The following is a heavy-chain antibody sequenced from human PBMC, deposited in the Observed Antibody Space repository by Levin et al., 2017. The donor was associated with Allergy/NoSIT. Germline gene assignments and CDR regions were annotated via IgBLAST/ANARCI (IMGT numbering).Heavy chain of an antibody. V-gene: IGHV4-34*01. CDR3: ARGERNTIFGVLRGGYYYYGMDG. Sequence: TPSETLSLTCAVYGGSFSGYYWSWIRQPPGKGLAWIGEINHSGSTNYNPSLKSRVTISVDTSKNQFSLKLSSVTAADTAVYYCARGERNTIFGVLRGGYYYYGMDGWGQGTTVTVSS. CDR2: INHSGST. D-gene: IGHD3-3*01. CDR1: GGSFSGYY. J-gene: IGHJ6*02.